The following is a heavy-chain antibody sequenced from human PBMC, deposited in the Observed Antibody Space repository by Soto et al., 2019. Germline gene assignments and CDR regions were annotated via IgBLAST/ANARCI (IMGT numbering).Heavy chain of an antibody. Sequence: QVQLVESGGGVVQPGTSLRLSCVGSGVTFRSYVIHWVRQAPGKGLEWVALTSYDGSNNFYGDSVKGRFTISRDNSRNTVELQMDRLSLEDTALYYCARWGTTGGLDVWGQGTLVSVSS. CDR3: ARWGTTGGLDV. CDR1: GVTFRSYV. CDR2: TSYDGSNN. V-gene: IGHV3-33*05. D-gene: IGHD3-16*01. J-gene: IGHJ4*02.